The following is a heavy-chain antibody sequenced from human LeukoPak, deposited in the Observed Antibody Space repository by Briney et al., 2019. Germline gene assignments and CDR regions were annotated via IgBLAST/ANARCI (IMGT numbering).Heavy chain of an antibody. V-gene: IGHV1-46*01. J-gene: IGHJ4*02. CDR2: INPSGGTT. CDR3: ARILFTVTTDEGPDY. D-gene: IGHD4-17*01. Sequence: ASVKVSCKASGYTLTSYYIHWVLQAPGQGPEWMGIINPSGGTTTYAQKFQGRVTMTRDTSTSTAYMELRSLRSDDTAVYYCARILFTVTTDEGPDYWGQGTLVTVSS. CDR1: GYTLTSYY.